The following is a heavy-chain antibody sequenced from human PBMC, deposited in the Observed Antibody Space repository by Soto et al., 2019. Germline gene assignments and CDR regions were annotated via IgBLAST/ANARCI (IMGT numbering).Heavy chain of an antibody. CDR1: GGTFSSYA. V-gene: IGHV1-69*13. CDR2: IIPIFGTA. CDR3: ARDQKIAPYYYYYSGMDV. Sequence: SVKVSCKASGGTFSSYAISWVRQAPGQGLEWMGGIIPIFGTASYAQKFQGRVTITADESTSTAYMELSSLRSEDTAVYYCARDQKIAPYYYYYSGMDVWGQGTTVTVSS. J-gene: IGHJ6*02. D-gene: IGHD6-13*01.